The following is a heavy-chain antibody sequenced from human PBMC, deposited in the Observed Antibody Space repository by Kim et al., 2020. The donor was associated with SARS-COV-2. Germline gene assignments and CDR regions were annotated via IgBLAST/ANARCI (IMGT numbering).Heavy chain of an antibody. D-gene: IGHD4-17*01. J-gene: IGHJ4*01. CDR1: DDSISSIAYY. CDR3: ARRAMYGDYLPFDY. V-gene: IGHV4-39*01. CDR2: FYKSGTT. Sequence: SETLSLTCSVSDDSISSIAYYWGWIRQPPGKGLEWIGSFYKSGTTYYNPSLKSRVTISVDTSKNQFSLNLSSVTAADTAVYYCARRAMYGDYLPFDYWG.